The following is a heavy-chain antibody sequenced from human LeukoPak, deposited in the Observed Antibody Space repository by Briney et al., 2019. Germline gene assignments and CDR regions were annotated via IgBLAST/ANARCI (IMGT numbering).Heavy chain of an antibody. CDR2: INPNSGGT. V-gene: IGHV1-2*02. Sequence: APVKVSCKASGYTFTGYYMHWVRQAPGQGLEWMGWINPNSGGTNYAQKFQGRVTMTRDTSISTAYMELSRLRSDDTAVYYCARDRDYVWGSYRPYGNWFDPWGQGTLVTVSS. CDR3: ARDRDYVWGSYRPYGNWFDP. D-gene: IGHD3-16*02. J-gene: IGHJ5*02. CDR1: GYTFTGYY.